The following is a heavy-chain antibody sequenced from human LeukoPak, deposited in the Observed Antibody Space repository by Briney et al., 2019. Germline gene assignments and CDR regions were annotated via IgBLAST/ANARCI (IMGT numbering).Heavy chain of an antibody. CDR3: AREQTGDQNFDY. CDR1: GDSVSNNSAA. J-gene: IGHJ4*02. Sequence: PSETLSLTCAISGDSVSNNSAAWNSIRQSPSRGLEWLGRTYYRSKWYNNYAVSVKSRITINPDTSKNQFSLQLKSVTPEDTAVYYCAREQTGDQNFDYWGQGTLVTVSS. CDR2: TYYRSKWYN. D-gene: IGHD7-27*01. V-gene: IGHV6-1*01.